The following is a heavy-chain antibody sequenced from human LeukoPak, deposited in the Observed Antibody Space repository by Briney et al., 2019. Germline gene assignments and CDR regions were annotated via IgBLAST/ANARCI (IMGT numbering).Heavy chain of an antibody. CDR2: ISGDGRSP. V-gene: IGHV3-43*02. Sequence: GGSLRLSCAASGFTFDDYEMHWVRQAPGKGLEWVALISGDGRSPYYGDFVKGRFTISRDNSKKSLYLQMNRVTTEDTALYYCAKDLVRGYRDHSNGRGGDFDFWGQGALVTVSS. CDR3: AKDLVRGYRDHSNGRGGDFDF. J-gene: IGHJ4*02. CDR1: GFTFDDYE. D-gene: IGHD4-11*01.